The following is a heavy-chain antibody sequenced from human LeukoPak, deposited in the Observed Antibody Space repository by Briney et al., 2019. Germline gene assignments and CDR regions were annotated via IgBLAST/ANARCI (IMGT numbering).Heavy chain of an antibody. CDR3: ATDMMNGTTWRDY. V-gene: IGHV1-24*01. Sequence: ASVKVSCKVSGYALAELSIHWVRQTPGKGLEWMGGFDAEQDETLYAQKFEGRVTMTEDTSTATAHLEMNRLTSDDTGVYFCATDMMNGTTWRDYWRQGTLVVVSS. CDR1: GYALAELS. D-gene: IGHD1-1*01. J-gene: IGHJ4*02. CDR2: FDAEQDET.